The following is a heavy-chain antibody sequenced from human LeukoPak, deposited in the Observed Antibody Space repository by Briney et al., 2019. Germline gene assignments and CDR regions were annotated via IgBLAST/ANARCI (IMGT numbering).Heavy chain of an antibody. V-gene: IGHV1-2*02. J-gene: IGHJ3*02. D-gene: IGHD1-26*01. CDR1: GYTFSDYY. Sequence: GASVKVSCKNSGYTFSDYYLHWVRQAPGQGLEWMGWINPSSGGTKYVQKFQGRVTMTRDTSISTGYMELSRLRSDDTAVYYCAGPIRGSYVEDAFDMWGQGTMVTVSA. CDR2: INPSSGGT. CDR3: AGPIRGSYVEDAFDM.